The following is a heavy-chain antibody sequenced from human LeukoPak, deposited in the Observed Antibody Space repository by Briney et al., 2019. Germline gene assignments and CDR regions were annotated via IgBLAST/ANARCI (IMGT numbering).Heavy chain of an antibody. CDR3: AREDCTNGVCSHFDY. CDR2: INWNGGST. V-gene: IGHV3-20*04. D-gene: IGHD2-8*01. Sequence: PGGSLRLSCAASGFTFDDYGMSWVRQAPGKGLEWVSGINWNGGSTSYADSVKGRFTISRDNAKNSLYLQMNSLRAEDTALYYCAREDCTNGVCSHFDYWGQGTLVTVSS. J-gene: IGHJ4*02. CDR1: GFTFDDYG.